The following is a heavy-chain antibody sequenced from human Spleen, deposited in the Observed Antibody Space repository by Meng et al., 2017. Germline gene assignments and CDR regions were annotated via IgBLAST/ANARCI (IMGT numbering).Heavy chain of an antibody. J-gene: IGHJ4*02. D-gene: IGHD4-11*01. V-gene: IGHV4-34*01. CDR3: ARGPTTMAHDFDY. CDR2: INHSGST. CDR1: GGSFMDYY. Sequence: QVQLHQWCAGLLKPSETLSLPCVVSGGSFMDYYWSWIRQPPGKGLEWIGEINHSGSTNYNPSLESRATISVDTSQNNLSLKLSSVTAADSAVYYCARGPTTMAHDFDYWGQGTLVTVSS.